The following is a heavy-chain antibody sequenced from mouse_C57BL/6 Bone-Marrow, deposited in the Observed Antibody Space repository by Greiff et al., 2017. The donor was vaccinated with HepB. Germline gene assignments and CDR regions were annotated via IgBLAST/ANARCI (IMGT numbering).Heavy chain of an antibody. J-gene: IGHJ4*01. CDR1: GFTFNTYA. V-gene: IGHV10-3*01. D-gene: IGHD2-4*01. CDR2: IRSKSTYYTT. Sequence: EVQLVESGGGLVQAQGSLKLSCAASGFTFNTYAMHWVCQAPGKGLEWVARIRSKSTYYTTYYADSVKDRFTISRDDSQSMLYLQMNNLKTEDTAMYYCVRDVYDYDGGGYAMDYWGQGTSVTVSS. CDR3: VRDVYDYDGGGYAMDY.